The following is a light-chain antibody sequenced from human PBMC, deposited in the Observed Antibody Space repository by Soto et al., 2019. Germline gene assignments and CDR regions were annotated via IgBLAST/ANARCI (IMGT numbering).Light chain of an antibody. V-gene: IGKV3-20*01. CDR1: QSVSSGY. CDR2: DAS. CDR3: HQYDTSPWT. Sequence: EIVLTQSPGTLSLSPGERATLSLRVSQSVSSGYLAWYQQKPGQAHRRLIYDASSMATGIPDRLSGSGSGTDFTLTISSLEPEDFAVDYCHQYDTSPWTLGRGTKVEIK. J-gene: IGKJ1*01.